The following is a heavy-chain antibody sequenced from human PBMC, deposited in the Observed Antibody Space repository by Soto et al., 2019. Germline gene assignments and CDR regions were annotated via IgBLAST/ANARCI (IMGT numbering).Heavy chain of an antibody. CDR3: ARDMDVGRSYYYDSSGYYRLDY. D-gene: IGHD3-22*01. CDR2: ISSSSSTI. CDR1: GFTFSSYS. V-gene: IGHV3-48*02. Sequence: GGSLRLSCAASGFTFSSYSMNWVRQAPGKGLEWVSYISSSSSTIYYADSVKCRFTISRDNAKNSLYLQMNSLRDEDTAVYYCARDMDVGRSYYYDSSGYYRLDYWGQGTLVTVSS. J-gene: IGHJ4*02.